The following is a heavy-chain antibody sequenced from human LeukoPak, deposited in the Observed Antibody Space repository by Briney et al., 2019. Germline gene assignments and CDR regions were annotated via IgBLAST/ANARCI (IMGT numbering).Heavy chain of an antibody. CDR3: ARQPLETSTDFWSGYYYYYYGMDV. D-gene: IGHD3-3*01. V-gene: IGHV4-39*01. J-gene: IGHJ6*02. Sequence: SETLSPTCTVSGGSISSSSYYWGWIRQPPGKGLEWIGSIYYSGSTYYNPSLKSRVTISVDTSKNQFSLKLSSVTAADTAVYYCARQPLETSTDFWSGYYYYYYGMDVWGQGTTVTVSS. CDR1: GGSISSSSYY. CDR2: IYYSGST.